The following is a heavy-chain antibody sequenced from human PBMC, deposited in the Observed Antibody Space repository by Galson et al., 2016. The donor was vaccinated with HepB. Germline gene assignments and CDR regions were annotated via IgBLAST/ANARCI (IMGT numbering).Heavy chain of an antibody. CDR1: AFTFSNYG. D-gene: IGHD6-19*01. Sequence: SLRLSCAASAFTFSNYGMHWVRQAPGKGLEWVAGIWTDGSNKCYGDSVKGRFTISRDNSKNTLYLQMNSLRAEDTAVYYCAKSKGGVWSYYFDYWGQGTLVTVSS. CDR2: IWTDGSNK. J-gene: IGHJ4*02. V-gene: IGHV3-33*06. CDR3: AKSKGGVWSYYFDY.